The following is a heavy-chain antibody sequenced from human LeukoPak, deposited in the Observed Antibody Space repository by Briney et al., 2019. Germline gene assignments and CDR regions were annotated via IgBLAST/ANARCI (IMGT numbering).Heavy chain of an antibody. J-gene: IGHJ4*02. CDR3: ARGVVIFRY. Sequence: GGSLRLSCAASGFTFSSYEMNWVRQAPGKGLEWVSYISSSGSTIYYADSVKGRFTISRDNAKDSLYLQMNSLRAEDTAVYYCARGVVIFRYWGRGTLVTVSS. CDR1: GFTFSSYE. V-gene: IGHV3-48*03. CDR2: ISSSGSTI. D-gene: IGHD3-3*01.